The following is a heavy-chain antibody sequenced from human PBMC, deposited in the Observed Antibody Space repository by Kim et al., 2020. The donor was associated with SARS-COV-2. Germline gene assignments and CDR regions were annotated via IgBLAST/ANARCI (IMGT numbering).Heavy chain of an antibody. CDR1: GYSFTSYW. D-gene: IGHD4-17*01. V-gene: IGHV5-51*01. CDR3: ARHERLTYMGYGDLGAFDI. J-gene: IGHJ3*02. CDR2: IYPGDSDT. Sequence: GESLKISCKGSGYSFTSYWIGWVRQMPGKGLEWMGIIYPGDSDTRYSPSFQGQVTISADKSISTAYLQWSSLKASDTAMYYCARHERLTYMGYGDLGAFDIWSQGTVVTVAS.